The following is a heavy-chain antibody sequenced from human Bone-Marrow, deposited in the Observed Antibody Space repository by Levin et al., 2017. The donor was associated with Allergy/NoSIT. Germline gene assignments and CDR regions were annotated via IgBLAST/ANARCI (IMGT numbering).Heavy chain of an antibody. J-gene: IGHJ6*02. D-gene: IGHD4-23*01. Sequence: GGSLRLSCAASGFTFSSYGIHWVRQAPGKGLEWVVIISSDGHNQYYADSVKGRFTISRDNSNNTLYLQMNSLRAEDTAVYYCAKDYDRFGDYGGGIMNFYYGMDVWGQGTTVTVSS. V-gene: IGHV3-30*18. CDR1: GFTFSSYG. CDR3: AKDYDRFGDYGGGIMNFYYGMDV. CDR2: ISSDGHNQ.